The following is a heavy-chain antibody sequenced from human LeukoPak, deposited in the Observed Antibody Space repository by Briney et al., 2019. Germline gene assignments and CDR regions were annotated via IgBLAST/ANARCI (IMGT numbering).Heavy chain of an antibody. CDR3: ARDRWKGPSYFDY. J-gene: IGHJ4*02. D-gene: IGHD1-1*01. CDR2: IYYSGST. CDR1: RGSISSGDYY. V-gene: IGHV4-30-4*01. Sequence: SETLSLTCTVSRGSISSGDYYWSWIRQPPGNCLEWIGYIYYSGSTYYNPSLKSRVTITVDTSKNQFSLKLSSVTAADTAVYYCARDRWKGPSYFDYWGQGTLVTVSS.